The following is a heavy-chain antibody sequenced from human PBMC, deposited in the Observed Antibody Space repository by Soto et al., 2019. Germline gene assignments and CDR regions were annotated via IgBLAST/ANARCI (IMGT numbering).Heavy chain of an antibody. D-gene: IGHD3-3*01. CDR1: GGSVSSGSYY. CDR3: ARVGRITIFGVVIKNFDY. Sequence: PSETLSLTCTVSGGSVSSGSYYWSWIRQPPGKGLEWIGYIYYSGSTNYNPSLKSRVTISVDTSKNQFFLKLSSVTAADTAVYYCARVGRITIFGVVIKNFDYWGQGTLVTVSS. CDR2: IYYSGST. J-gene: IGHJ4*02. V-gene: IGHV4-61*01.